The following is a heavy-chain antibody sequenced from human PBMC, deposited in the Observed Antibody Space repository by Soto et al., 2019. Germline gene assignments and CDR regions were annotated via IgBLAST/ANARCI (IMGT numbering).Heavy chain of an antibody. CDR1: GYTFTSYG. Sequence: QVQLVQSGAEVKKPGASVKVSCKASGYTFTSYGISWVRQAPGQGLEWMGWISAYNGNTNYAQKLQGRVTLTPDTSRITGYTELRCLRSDVTAVYCCARTVVTAMVPGVYWGQGTLVTVSS. D-gene: IGHD5-18*01. V-gene: IGHV1-18*01. CDR2: ISAYNGNT. CDR3: ARTVVTAMVPGVY. J-gene: IGHJ4*02.